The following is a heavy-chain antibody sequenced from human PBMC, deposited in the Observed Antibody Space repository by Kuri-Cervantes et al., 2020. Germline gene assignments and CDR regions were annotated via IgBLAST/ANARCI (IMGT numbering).Heavy chain of an antibody. CDR2: IYYSGST. CDR1: GGSISSSSYY. CDR3: ARRSMVRGVDY. V-gene: IGHV4-39*07. Sequence: GSLRLFCTVSGGSISSSSYYWGWIRQPPGKGLEWIGSIYYSGSTYYNPSLKSRVTISVDTSKNQFSLKLSSVTAADTAVYYCARRSMVRGVDYWGQGTLVTVSS. D-gene: IGHD3-10*01. J-gene: IGHJ4*02.